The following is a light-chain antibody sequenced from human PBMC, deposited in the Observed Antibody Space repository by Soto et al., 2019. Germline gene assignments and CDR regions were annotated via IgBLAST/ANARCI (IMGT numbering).Light chain of an antibody. Sequence: SALTQPPSVSGAPGQRVTISCTGSSSNIGANYDVHWYQQLPGTAPKLLIYDNTGRPSGVPDRFSGSKSGTSASLAITGLQAEDEADYYCQSYDSSLSGCVFGTGTKVTVL. J-gene: IGLJ1*01. CDR1: SSNIGANYD. V-gene: IGLV1-40*01. CDR2: DNT. CDR3: QSYDSSLSGCV.